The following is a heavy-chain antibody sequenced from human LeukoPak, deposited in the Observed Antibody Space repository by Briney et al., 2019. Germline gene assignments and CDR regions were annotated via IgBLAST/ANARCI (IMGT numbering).Heavy chain of an antibody. D-gene: IGHD3-10*01. CDR1: GGSFSGYY. V-gene: IGHV4-34*01. Sequence: SETLSLNCAVYGGSFSGYYWSWIRQPPGKGLEWIGEINHSGSTNYNPSLKSRVTISVDTSKNQFSLKLSSVTAADTAVYYCARVPRGWFDPWGQGTLVTVSS. CDR2: INHSGST. CDR3: ARVPRGWFDP. J-gene: IGHJ5*02.